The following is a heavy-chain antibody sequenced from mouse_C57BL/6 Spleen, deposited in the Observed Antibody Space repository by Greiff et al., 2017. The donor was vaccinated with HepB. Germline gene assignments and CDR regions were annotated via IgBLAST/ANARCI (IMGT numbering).Heavy chain of an antibody. CDR3: ARPSPHYYGSSSYWYFDV. CDR2: ISGGGGNT. CDR1: GFTFSSYT. J-gene: IGHJ1*03. V-gene: IGHV5-9*01. Sequence: DVKLQESGGGLVKPGGSLKLSCAASGFTFSSYTMSWVRQTPEKRLEWVATISGGGGNTYYPDSVKGRFTISRDNAKNTLYLQMSSLRSEDTALYYCARPSPHYYGSSSYWYFDVWGTGTTVTVSS. D-gene: IGHD1-1*01.